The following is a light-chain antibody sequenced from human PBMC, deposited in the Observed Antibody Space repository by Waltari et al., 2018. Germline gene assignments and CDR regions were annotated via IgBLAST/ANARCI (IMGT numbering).Light chain of an antibody. Sequence: QSALTQPRSVSGSPGQSVTISCTGTSSDAGGYNYVTWYQQYPGKAPQLMIYYVSKRPSGVPDRFSGSKSGNTASLTISGLQAEDEADYYCCSHAGTYVVFGGGTKLTVL. CDR1: SSDAGGYNY. CDR3: CSHAGTYVV. V-gene: IGLV2-11*01. CDR2: YVS. J-gene: IGLJ2*01.